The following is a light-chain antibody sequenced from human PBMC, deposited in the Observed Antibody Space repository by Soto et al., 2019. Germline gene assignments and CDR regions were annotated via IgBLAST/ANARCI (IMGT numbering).Light chain of an antibody. CDR3: QQYYSTPPA. Sequence: DIVMTQSPDSLAVSLGESATINCKSSQSVLYSSNNKNYLAWYQQKPGQPPKLLIYWASTRESGVTDRLSGSGSGTDFTPTISSLQAEDVAVYYCQQYYSTPPAFGQGTKVEIK. CDR1: QSVLYSSNNKNY. V-gene: IGKV4-1*01. J-gene: IGKJ1*01. CDR2: WAS.